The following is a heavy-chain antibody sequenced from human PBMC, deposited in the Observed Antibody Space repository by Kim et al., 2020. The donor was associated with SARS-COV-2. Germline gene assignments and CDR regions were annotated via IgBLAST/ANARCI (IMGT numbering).Heavy chain of an antibody. D-gene: IGHD1-1*01. J-gene: IGHJ4*02. CDR3: VRTEDGGYKYYFDH. CDR1: GFTFSDYY. V-gene: IGHV3-11*03. CDR2: ISGSSDDI. Sequence: GGSLRLSCAASGFTFSDYYMTWIRQAPGEGLEWVSCISGSSDDINYADSLKGRFTISRDNAKNSLYLQMNNLRDDDTAVYYCVRTEDGGYKYYFDHWGPG.